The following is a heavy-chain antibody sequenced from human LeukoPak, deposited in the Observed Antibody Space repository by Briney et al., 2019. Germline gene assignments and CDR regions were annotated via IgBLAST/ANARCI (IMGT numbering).Heavy chain of an antibody. V-gene: IGHV3-20*04. CDR3: TRKGVSGSSLRQFFDY. J-gene: IGHJ4*02. CDR2: INWNGDRT. D-gene: IGHD2-15*01. Sequence: GGSVRLSCAASGFSFDDYGMSWVRQVPGKGLEWVTGINWNGDRTSYVDSVKGRFTISRDNAKNSLHLQMNSLRVEDTAFYYCTRKGVSGSSLRQFFDYWGQGTLVAVTS. CDR1: GFSFDDYG.